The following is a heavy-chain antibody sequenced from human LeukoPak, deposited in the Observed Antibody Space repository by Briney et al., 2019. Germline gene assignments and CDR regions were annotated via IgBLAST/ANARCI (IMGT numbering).Heavy chain of an antibody. V-gene: IGHV3-7*03. CDR3: ARVGGSYNY. D-gene: IGHD1-26*01. J-gene: IGHJ4*02. Sequence: GGSLRLSCAASGFTFSSYMMTWVRQAPGKGLEWVANIKPDGGEKFYVDSVRGRFTISRDNAKNSLYLQMNSLRAEDTAVYYCARVGGSYNYWGQGTLVTVSS. CDR1: GFTFSSYM. CDR2: IKPDGGEK.